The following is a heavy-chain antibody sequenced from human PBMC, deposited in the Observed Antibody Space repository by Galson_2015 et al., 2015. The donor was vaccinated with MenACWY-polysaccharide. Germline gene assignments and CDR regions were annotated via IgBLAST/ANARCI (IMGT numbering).Heavy chain of an antibody. CDR3: ARGRTGRPLVRFRWFDS. V-gene: IGHV4-34*01. CDR1: GGSFSGYY. J-gene: IGHJ5*01. Sequence: SETLSLTCAVYGGSFSGYYWSWIRQPPGKGLEWIGEIYHGGSTDYNPSLKSRVTISLDTSKNQFFLKVSAVTAAETAVYYCARGRTGRPLVRFRWFDSWGQGTLVTVSS. D-gene: IGHD6-13*01. CDR2: IYHGGST.